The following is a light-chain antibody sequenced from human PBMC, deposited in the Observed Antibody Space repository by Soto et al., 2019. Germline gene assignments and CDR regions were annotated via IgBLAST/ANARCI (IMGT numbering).Light chain of an antibody. CDR3: QQRTDGWT. J-gene: IGKJ1*01. Sequence: EIVLTQSPATLSLSPGERATLSCRASQSVSSSLGWYQQKPGQPPRLLIYDASKRVTGIPARFSGSGSGTDFTLAISSLVPEDFAVYFCQQRTDGWTFGQGTKVEIK. CDR2: DAS. V-gene: IGKV3-11*01. CDR1: QSVSSS.